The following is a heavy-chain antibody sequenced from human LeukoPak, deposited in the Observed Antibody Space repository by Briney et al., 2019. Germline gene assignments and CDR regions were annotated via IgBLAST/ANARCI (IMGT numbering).Heavy chain of an antibody. CDR1: GYTFTGYY. CDR3: AILEGYGDYDDAFDI. CDR2: INPNSGGT. D-gene: IGHD4-17*01. V-gene: IGHV1-2*02. Sequence: ASVKVSCKASGYTFTGYYMHWARQAPGQGLEWMGWINPNSGGTNYAQKFQGRVTMTRDTSISTAYMELSRLRSDDTAVYYCAILEGYGDYDDAFDIWGQGTMVTVSS. J-gene: IGHJ3*02.